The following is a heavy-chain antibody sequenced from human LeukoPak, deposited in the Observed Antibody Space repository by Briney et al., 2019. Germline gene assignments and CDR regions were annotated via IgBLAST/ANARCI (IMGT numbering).Heavy chain of an antibody. D-gene: IGHD2-15*01. V-gene: IGHV4-59*01. Sequence: SETLSLTCAVYGGSFSSYYWSWIRQPPGKGLEWIGYIYYSGSTNYNPSLKSRVTISVDTSKNQFSLKLSSVTAADTAVYYCARDERLGYCSGGSCYEPAFDIWGQGTMVTVSS. CDR3: ARDERLGYCSGGSCYEPAFDI. J-gene: IGHJ3*02. CDR2: IYYSGST. CDR1: GGSFSSYY.